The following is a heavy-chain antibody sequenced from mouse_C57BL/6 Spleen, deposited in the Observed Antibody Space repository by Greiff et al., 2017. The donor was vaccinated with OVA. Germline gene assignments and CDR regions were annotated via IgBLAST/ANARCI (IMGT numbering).Heavy chain of an antibody. CDR2: ISSGGSYT. D-gene: IGHD2-5*01. V-gene: IGHV5-6*02. Sequence: EVKLMESGGDLVKPGGSLKLSCAASGFTFSSYGMSWVRQTPDKRLEWVATISSGGSYTYYPDSVKGRFTISRDNAKNTLYLQMSSLKSEDTAMYYCARRGYSNRYWYFDVWGTGTTVTVSS. CDR1: GFTFSSYG. J-gene: IGHJ1*03. CDR3: ARRGYSNRYWYFDV.